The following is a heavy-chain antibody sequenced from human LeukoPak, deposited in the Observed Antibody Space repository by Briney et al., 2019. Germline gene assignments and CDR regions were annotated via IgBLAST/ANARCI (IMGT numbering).Heavy chain of an antibody. D-gene: IGHD3-9*01. CDR2: ISAYNGNT. Sequence: ASVKVSCKASGYTFTSYGISWVRQAPGQGLEWMGWISAYNGNTNYAQKLQGRVTMTTDTSTSTAYMELRSLRSDDTAVYYCARDRNDISIHAFDIWGQGTMVTVSS. J-gene: IGHJ3*02. CDR1: GYTFTSYG. V-gene: IGHV1-18*01. CDR3: ARDRNDISIHAFDI.